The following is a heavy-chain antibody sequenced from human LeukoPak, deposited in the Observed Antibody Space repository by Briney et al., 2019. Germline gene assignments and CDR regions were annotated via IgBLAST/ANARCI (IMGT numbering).Heavy chain of an antibody. CDR1: GFTFSSYD. Sequence: GGSLRLSCAASGFTFSSYDMHWVRQATGKGLEWVSAIGTAGDTYYPGSVKGRFTISRENAKNSLYLQMNSLRAGGTAVYYCARVGYYGSGSSLDVWGKGTTVTISS. V-gene: IGHV3-13*01. D-gene: IGHD3-10*01. J-gene: IGHJ6*04. CDR2: IGTAGDT. CDR3: ARVGYYGSGSSLDV.